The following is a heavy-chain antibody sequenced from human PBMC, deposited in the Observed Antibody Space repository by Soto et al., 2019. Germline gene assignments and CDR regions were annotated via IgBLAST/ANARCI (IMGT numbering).Heavy chain of an antibody. CDR2: ISYGGSNK. CDR3: ARDRRVQLVHLFDT. CDR1: GFTFSSYA. D-gene: IGHD1-1*01. V-gene: IGHV3-30-3*01. Sequence: PGGSLRLSCAASGFTFSSYAMHWVRQAPGKGLEWVAVISYGGSNKYYADSVKGRFTISRDNSKNTLYLQMNSLRAEDTAVYYCARDRRVQLVHLFDTLGQRTLVTVSS. J-gene: IGHJ5*01.